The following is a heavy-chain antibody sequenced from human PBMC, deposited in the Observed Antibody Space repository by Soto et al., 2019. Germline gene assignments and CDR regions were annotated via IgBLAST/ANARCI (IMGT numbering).Heavy chain of an antibody. CDR1: GYTFTSYY. J-gene: IGHJ4*02. Sequence: QVQLVQSGAEVKKPGASVKVSCKASGYTFTSYYMHWVRQAPGQGLEWMGIINPSGGSTSYAQKFQGRVTMTRDTSTSTVYMELSSLRSEDTAVYYCARDPDDDVPPGMHSSSWYLGYWGQGTLVTVSS. CDR3: ARDPDDDVPPGMHSSSWYLGY. D-gene: IGHD6-13*01. CDR2: INPSGGST. V-gene: IGHV1-46*01.